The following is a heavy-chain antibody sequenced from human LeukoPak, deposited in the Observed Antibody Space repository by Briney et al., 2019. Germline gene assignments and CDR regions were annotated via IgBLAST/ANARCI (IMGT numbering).Heavy chain of an antibody. J-gene: IGHJ3*02. CDR1: GYTFTNYG. D-gene: IGHD6-19*01. V-gene: IGHV1-18*01. CDR2: TSAYNGDT. CDR3: AGDLVGYSSGRDAFDI. Sequence: ASVKVSCKASGYTFTNYGISWVRQAPGQGLEWMGWTSAYNGDTNYAQKLQGRVTMTTDTSTSTAYMELRSLRSDDTAVYYCAGDLVGYSSGRDAFDIWGQGTMVTVSS.